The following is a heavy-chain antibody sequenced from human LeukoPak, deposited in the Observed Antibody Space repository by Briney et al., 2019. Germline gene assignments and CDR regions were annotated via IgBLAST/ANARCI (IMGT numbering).Heavy chain of an antibody. J-gene: IGHJ5*02. CDR2: IYHSGST. D-gene: IGHD4-11*01. V-gene: IGHV4-38-2*01. CDR1: GYSIGSGYH. Sequence: PSETLSLTCAVSGYSIGSGYHWGWIRQAPGKGLEWIGSIYHSGSTYYNPSLKSRVTVSLDTSKNQFSLNLTSVTAADTAVYYCARAPTSSNYHWFDPWGQGTLVTVSS. CDR3: ARAPTSSNYHWFDP.